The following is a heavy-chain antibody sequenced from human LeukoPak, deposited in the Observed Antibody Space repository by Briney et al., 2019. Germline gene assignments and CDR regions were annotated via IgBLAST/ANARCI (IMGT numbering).Heavy chain of an antibody. CDR1: GFSFRSYG. V-gene: IGHV3-30*03. Sequence: SGGSLRLSCAASGFSFRSYGMHWARQTPGKGLEWVAVISYDGSNKYYADSVKGRFTISRDNSKNTLYLQMNSLRPEDTAVYYCARERTAMVTGFDYWGQGTLVTVSS. CDR2: ISYDGSNK. D-gene: IGHD5-18*01. J-gene: IGHJ4*02. CDR3: ARERTAMVTGFDY.